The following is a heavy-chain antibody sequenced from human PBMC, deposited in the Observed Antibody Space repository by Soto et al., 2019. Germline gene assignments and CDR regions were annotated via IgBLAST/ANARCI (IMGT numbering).Heavy chain of an antibody. Sequence: SETLSLTCTVSGDSFSPNYWSWLRQFPGKGLEWVGNIYYGGTTSYNPSLKSRVTISLETSKNQFSLRLTSVTAADTAVYYCARLGNYYQSLDPWGPGTLVTSP. V-gene: IGHV4-59*08. CDR3: ARLGNYYQSLDP. CDR1: GDSFSPNY. J-gene: IGHJ5*02. D-gene: IGHD3-10*01. CDR2: IYYGGTT.